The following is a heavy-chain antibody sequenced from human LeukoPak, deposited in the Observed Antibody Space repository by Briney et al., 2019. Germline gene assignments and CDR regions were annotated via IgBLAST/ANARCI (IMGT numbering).Heavy chain of an antibody. J-gene: IGHJ3*02. CDR3: AKEYYGGNSDYDAFDI. CDR2: ISYDGSNK. V-gene: IGHV3-30*18. CDR1: GFTFSSYS. Sequence: GGSLRLSCAASGFTFSSYSMNWVRQAPGKGLEWVAVISYDGSNKYYADSVKGRFTISRDNSKNTLYLQMNSLRAEDTAVYYCAKEYYGGNSDYDAFDIWGQGTMVTVSS. D-gene: IGHD4-23*01.